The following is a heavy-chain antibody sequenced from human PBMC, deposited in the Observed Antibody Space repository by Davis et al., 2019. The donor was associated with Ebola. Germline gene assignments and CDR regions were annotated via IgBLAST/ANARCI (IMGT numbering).Heavy chain of an antibody. D-gene: IGHD1-1*01. V-gene: IGHV1-18*04. CDR3: ARAQFPTTSDH. J-gene: IGHJ4*02. Sequence: AASVKVSCKASGYTFTNYGITWVRQAPGQGLEWMGWINPHNGNTNYAQNVQGRVIMTSDTATTTAYMEVGSLRSDGTAVYYCARAQFPTTSDHWGQGTLVTVSS. CDR1: GYTFTNYG. CDR2: INPHNGNT.